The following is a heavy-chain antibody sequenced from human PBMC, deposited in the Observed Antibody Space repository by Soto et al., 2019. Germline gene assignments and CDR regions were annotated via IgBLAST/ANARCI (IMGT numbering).Heavy chain of an antibody. CDR2: ISGSGGDT. CDR1: GFTFNNYA. J-gene: IGHJ4*02. Sequence: EVQLLESGGGLVQPGGSLRLSCAASGFTFNNYAMSWVRQAPGKGLEWLSAISGSGGDTYYADSVKGRFTLSRDNSNSTLFLHMNSLRAEDTAVYYCAKDPSRSELSILGLDKWGQGALVTVSS. V-gene: IGHV3-23*01. D-gene: IGHD1-7*01. CDR3: AKDPSRSELSILGLDK.